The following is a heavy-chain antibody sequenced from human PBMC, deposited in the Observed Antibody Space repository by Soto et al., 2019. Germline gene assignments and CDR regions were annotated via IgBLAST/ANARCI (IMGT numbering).Heavy chain of an antibody. CDR2: ISYDGSNT. CDR1: GFTVSNSF. CDR3: AKDTPLKEFDC. Sequence: QVQLVESGGGVVQPGRSLRLSCAASGFTVSNSFMHWVRQAPGRGLEWVAAISYDGSNTYYANSVKGRFTISRDNSRDTLYLQVISLRIEDTAMYYCAKDTPLKEFDCWGQGTLVTVSS. J-gene: IGHJ4*02. V-gene: IGHV3-30*18.